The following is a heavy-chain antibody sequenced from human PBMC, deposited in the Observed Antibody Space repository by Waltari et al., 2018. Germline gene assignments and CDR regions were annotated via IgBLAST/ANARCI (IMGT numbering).Heavy chain of an antibody. Sequence: QVQLQQWGAGLLKPSETLSPTCAVYGGSFSGYYWSWIRQPPGKGLGWIGEINHSGSTNYNPSLKSRVTISVDTSKNQFSLKLSSVTAADTAVYYCARGRKVGRYYFDYWGQGTLVTVSS. CDR1: GGSFSGYY. V-gene: IGHV4-34*01. CDR2: INHSGST. J-gene: IGHJ4*02. CDR3: ARGRKVGRYYFDY.